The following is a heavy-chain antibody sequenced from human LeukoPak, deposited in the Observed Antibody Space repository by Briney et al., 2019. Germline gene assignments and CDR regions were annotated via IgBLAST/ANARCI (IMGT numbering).Heavy chain of an antibody. V-gene: IGHV3-7*01. CDR3: GRWGIEATIDY. J-gene: IGHJ4*02. Sequence: PGGSLRLSCAVSRITFRNAWMSWVRQAPGKGLEWVANVNPDGSGTYYLDPVNGRFTISRDNVKNSLYLQMNSLGAEDTAVYYCGRWGIEATIDYWGQGILVTVSS. D-gene: IGHD1-26*01. CDR1: RITFRNAW. CDR2: VNPDGSGT.